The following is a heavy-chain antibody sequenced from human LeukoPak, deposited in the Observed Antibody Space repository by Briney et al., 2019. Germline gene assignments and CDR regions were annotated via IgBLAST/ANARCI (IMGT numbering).Heavy chain of an antibody. CDR2: IYPGDSDS. D-gene: IGHD6-13*01. J-gene: IGHJ3*02. Sequence: GESLKISCKGSGYSFTSYWIGWVRQMPGKGLEWMGIIYPGDSDSRYSPSFQGQVTISADKSITTAYLQWSSLKASDSAVYYCAKTLAGAFDIWGQGTMVTVSS. CDR3: AKTLAGAFDI. CDR1: GYSFTSYW. V-gene: IGHV5-51*01.